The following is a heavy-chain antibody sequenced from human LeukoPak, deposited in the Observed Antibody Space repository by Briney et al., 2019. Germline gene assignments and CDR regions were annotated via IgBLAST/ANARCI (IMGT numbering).Heavy chain of an antibody. Sequence: SETLSLTCTVSGGSISSSSYYWGWIRQPPGKGLEWIGSIYYGGSTYYTPSLKSRVTISVDTSKNQFSLKLSSVTAADTAVYYCARRRDGYNYNYWGQGTLVTVSS. CDR3: ARRRDGYNYNY. CDR1: GGSISSSSYY. V-gene: IGHV4-39*01. J-gene: IGHJ4*02. CDR2: IYYGGST. D-gene: IGHD5-24*01.